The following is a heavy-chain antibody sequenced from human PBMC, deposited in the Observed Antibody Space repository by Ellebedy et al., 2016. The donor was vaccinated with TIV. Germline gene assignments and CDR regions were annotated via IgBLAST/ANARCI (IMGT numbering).Heavy chain of an antibody. D-gene: IGHD2-2*01. CDR2: IVGSGAQ. CDR1: GFTFSPYA. CDR3: ARGTSSSPNWFDP. V-gene: IGHV3-69-1*01. Sequence: PGGSLRLSCAASGFTFSPYAMARVRQAPGKGLEWVSGIVGSGAQKYADSVKGRFTISRDNAKNSLYLQMNSLRAEDTAVYSCARGTSSSPNWFDPWGQGTLVTVSS. J-gene: IGHJ5*02.